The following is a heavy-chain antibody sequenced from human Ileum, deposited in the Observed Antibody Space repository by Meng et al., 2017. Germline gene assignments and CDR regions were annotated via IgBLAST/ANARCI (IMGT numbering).Heavy chain of an antibody. D-gene: IGHD4-23*01. CDR2: IDHLGIA. J-gene: IGHJ4*02. Sequence: QVRRQESGPGLGKASETLSLTCSVSGASMSVVSYWSWVRQSPGKGLEWIGQIDHLGIAYYKPSLKSRVTMSIDQSKSQFSLRLTSVSAADTAVYYCARHGGYYQDFWGQGTLVTVPS. CDR1: GASMSVVSY. CDR3: ARHGGYYQDF. V-gene: IGHV4-4*02.